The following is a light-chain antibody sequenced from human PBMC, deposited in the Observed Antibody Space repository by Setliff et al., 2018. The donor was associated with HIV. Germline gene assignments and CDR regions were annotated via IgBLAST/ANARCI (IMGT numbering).Light chain of an antibody. V-gene: IGLV1-44*01. CDR2: TNS. CDR3: ASWDDSLKVDV. J-gene: IGLJ1*01. CDR1: NSNIGTTT. Sequence: QSALAQSPSVSGTPGQRVTISCSGSNSNIGTTTVNWYQRLPGAAPKLIIYTNSHRPSRVPDRFSGSKSGTSASLAISGLRSEDEAEYYCASWDDSLKVDVFGSGTKVTVL.